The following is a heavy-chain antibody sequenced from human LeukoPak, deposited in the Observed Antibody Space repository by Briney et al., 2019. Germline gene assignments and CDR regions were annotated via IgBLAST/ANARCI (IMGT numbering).Heavy chain of an antibody. V-gene: IGHV3-21*04. J-gene: IGHJ6*03. CDR3: ARDRADYYYYMDV. D-gene: IGHD3-10*01. CDR1: GFTFSRYG. Sequence: GGSLRLSCAGSGFTFSRYGMNWVRQAPGKGLEWVSSISSSSSYIYYADSVKGRFTISRDNAKNSLYLQMNSLRAEDTALYYCARDRADYYYYMDVWGKGTTVTVSS. CDR2: ISSSSSYI.